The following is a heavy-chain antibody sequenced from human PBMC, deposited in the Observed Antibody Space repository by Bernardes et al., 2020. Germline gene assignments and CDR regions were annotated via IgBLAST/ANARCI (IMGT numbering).Heavy chain of an antibody. CDR2: IYYSGST. Sequence: TLSLTCTVSGVSISSGDYYWSWIRQPPGKGLEWIGYIYYSGSTYYNPSLKSRVTISVDTSKNQFSLKLSSVTAADTAVYYCARDALGSITIFGVVTRHGMDVWGQGTTVTVSS. D-gene: IGHD3-3*01. CDR3: ARDALGSITIFGVVTRHGMDV. J-gene: IGHJ6*02. CDR1: GVSISSGDYY. V-gene: IGHV4-30-4*01.